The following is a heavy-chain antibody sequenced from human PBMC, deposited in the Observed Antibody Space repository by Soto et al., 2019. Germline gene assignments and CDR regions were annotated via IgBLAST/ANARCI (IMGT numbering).Heavy chain of an antibody. CDR3: AKDMGPLTTVTTTAFDI. CDR1: GFTFDDYA. CDR2: ISWNSGSI. V-gene: IGHV3-9*01. J-gene: IGHJ3*02. Sequence: SLRLSFAASGFTFDDYAMHWVRQAPGKGLEWVSGISWNSGSIGYADSVKGRFTISRDNAKNSLYLQMNSLRAEDTALYYCAKDMGPLTTVTTTAFDIWGQGTMVTVSS. D-gene: IGHD4-17*01.